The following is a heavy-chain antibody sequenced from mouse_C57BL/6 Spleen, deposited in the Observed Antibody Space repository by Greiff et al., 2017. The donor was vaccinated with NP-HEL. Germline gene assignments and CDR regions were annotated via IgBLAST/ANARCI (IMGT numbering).Heavy chain of an antibody. CDR2: IDPSDSET. CDR3: ARFGGYYWYFDV. Sequence: VQLQQPGAELVRPGSSVKLSCKASGYTFTSYWMHWVKQRPIQGLEWIGNIDPSDSETHYNQKFKDKATLTVDKSSSTAYMQLSSLTSEDSAVYYCARFGGYYWYFDVWGTGTTVTVSS. CDR1: GYTFTSYW. V-gene: IGHV1-52*01. D-gene: IGHD1-1*02. J-gene: IGHJ1*03.